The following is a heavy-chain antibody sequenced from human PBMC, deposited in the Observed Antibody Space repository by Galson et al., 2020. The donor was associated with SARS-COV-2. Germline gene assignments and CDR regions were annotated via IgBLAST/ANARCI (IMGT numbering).Heavy chain of an antibody. D-gene: IGHD3-3*01. CDR2: IYYSGGT. CDR3: AREGRTIFNWFAP. CDR1: GGSIRSSSYY. J-gene: IGHJ5*02. Sequence: SETLSLTCTVSGGSIRSSSYYWGWIRQPPGKGLEWIASIYYSGGTYYNPSLKSRDTITVDTSKDQFSLRPSCVTAADTAVYYCAREGRTIFNWFAPWGQGTLVAVSS. V-gene: IGHV4-39*07.